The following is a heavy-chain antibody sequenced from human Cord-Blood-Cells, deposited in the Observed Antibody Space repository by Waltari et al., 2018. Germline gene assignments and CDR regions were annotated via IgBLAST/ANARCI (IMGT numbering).Heavy chain of an antibody. Sequence: QVQLVESGGGVVQPGRSLRLSCAASGFTFSSYGMHWVRQAPGKGLEGVAVISYDGSNKYYADSVKGRFTISRDNSKNTLYLQMNSRRAEDTAVYYCAKVVGATSRYGAFDIWGQGTMVTVSS. V-gene: IGHV3-30*18. CDR1: GFTFSSYG. J-gene: IGHJ3*02. D-gene: IGHD1-26*01. CDR2: ISYDGSNK. CDR3: AKVVGATSRYGAFDI.